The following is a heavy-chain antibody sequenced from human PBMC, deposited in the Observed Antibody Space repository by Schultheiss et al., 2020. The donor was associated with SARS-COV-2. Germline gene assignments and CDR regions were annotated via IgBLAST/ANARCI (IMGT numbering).Heavy chain of an antibody. CDR3: ARQRCSSTSCLNFDY. Sequence: SETLSLTCTVSGGSISSYYWSWIRQPPGKGLEWIGYIYYSGSTNYNPSLKSRVTISVDTSKNQFSPKLSSVTAADTAVYYCARQRCSSTSCLNFDYWGQGTLVTVSS. CDR1: GGSISSYY. V-gene: IGHV4-59*08. D-gene: IGHD2-2*01. CDR2: IYYSGST. J-gene: IGHJ4*02.